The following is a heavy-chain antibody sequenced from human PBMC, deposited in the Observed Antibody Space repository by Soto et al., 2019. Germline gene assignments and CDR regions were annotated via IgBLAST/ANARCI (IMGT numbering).Heavy chain of an antibody. CDR3: ARGGYYDSSGSRNYYYYGMNV. D-gene: IGHD3-22*01. CDR1: GYTFTSYG. V-gene: IGHV1-18*01. J-gene: IGHJ6*02. CDR2: ISAYDGNT. Sequence: ASVKVSCKASGYTFTSYGINWVRQAPGQGLEWLGWISAYDGNTNYAQILQGRVSMTTDTSTNTAYMEVRSLRSDDTAVYYCARGGYYDSSGSRNYYYYGMNVWGQGTTVTVSS.